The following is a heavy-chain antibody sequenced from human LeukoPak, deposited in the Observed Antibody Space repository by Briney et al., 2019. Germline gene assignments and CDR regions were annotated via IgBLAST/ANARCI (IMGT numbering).Heavy chain of an antibody. CDR3: AKCSASYSNDAFDV. D-gene: IGHD3-10*02. V-gene: IGHV3-23*01. Sequence: GGSLRLSCAASGFTFSSFAMSWVRQAPGKGLEWVSGITGSAGSTYYADSVKGRFTISRDNSKNTLYLQMNSLRAEDTAIYYCAKCSASYSNDAFDVWGRGTMVTVSS. J-gene: IGHJ3*01. CDR1: GFTFSSFA. CDR2: ITGSAGST.